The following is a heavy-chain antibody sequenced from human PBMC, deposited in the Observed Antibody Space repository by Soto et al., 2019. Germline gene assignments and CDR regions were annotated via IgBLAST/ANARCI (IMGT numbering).Heavy chain of an antibody. CDR3: ATDSIGVVTSRPPPNFDY. D-gene: IGHD3-3*01. Sequence: ASVKVSCKVSGYTLTELSMHWVRQAPGKGLEWMGGFDPEDGETIYAQKFQGRVTMTEDTSTDTAYMELSSLRSEDTAVYYCATDSIGVVTSRPPPNFDYWGQGTLVTVSS. CDR2: FDPEDGET. V-gene: IGHV1-24*01. CDR1: GYTLTELS. J-gene: IGHJ4*02.